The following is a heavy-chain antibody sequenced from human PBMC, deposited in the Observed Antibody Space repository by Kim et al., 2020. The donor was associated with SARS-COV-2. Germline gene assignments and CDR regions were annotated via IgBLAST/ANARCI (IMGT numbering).Heavy chain of an antibody. CDR2: IVVGSGNT. CDR3: AAGEGYCSGGSCYSGYYYYGMDV. V-gene: IGHV1-58*01. Sequence: SVKVSCKASGFTFTSSAVQWVRQARGQRLEWIGWIVVGSGNTNYAQKFQERVTITRDMSTSTAYMELSSLRSEDTAVYYCAAGEGYCSGGSCYSGYYYYGMDVWGQGTTVTVSS. CDR1: GFTFTSSA. J-gene: IGHJ6*02. D-gene: IGHD2-15*01.